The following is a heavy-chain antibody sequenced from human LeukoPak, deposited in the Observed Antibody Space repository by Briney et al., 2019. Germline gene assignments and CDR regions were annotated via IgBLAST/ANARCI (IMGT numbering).Heavy chain of an antibody. J-gene: IGHJ4*02. CDR2: ITASGTAM. D-gene: IGHD2-2*01. V-gene: IGHV3-48*04. CDR1: GFTFSSYS. Sequence: GGSLRLSCAASGFTFSSYSMNWVRQAPGKGLEWVSHITASGTAMFYADSVKGRFTISRDNPKNSLYLQINNLRAEDTAVYYCGRLAHNAWYAIDFWGQGTLVTVSS. CDR3: GRLAHNAWYAIDF.